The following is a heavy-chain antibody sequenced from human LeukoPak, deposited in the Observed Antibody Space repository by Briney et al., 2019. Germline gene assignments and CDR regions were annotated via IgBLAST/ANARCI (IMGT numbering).Heavy chain of an antibody. V-gene: IGHV4-34*01. CDR2: INHSGST. CDR1: GGSFSGYY. D-gene: IGHD3-22*01. J-gene: IGHJ4*02. Sequence: SETLSLTCAVYGGSFSGYYWSWIRQPPGKGLEWIGEINHSGSTNYNPSLKSRVTMSVDTSKNQFSLKLSSVTAADTAVYYCARIYYDSSGYNWFDYWGQGTLVTVSS. CDR3: ARIYYDSSGYNWFDY.